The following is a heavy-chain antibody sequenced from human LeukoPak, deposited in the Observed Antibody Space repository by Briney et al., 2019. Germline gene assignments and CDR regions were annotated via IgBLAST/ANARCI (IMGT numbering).Heavy chain of an antibody. V-gene: IGHV3-30-3*01. CDR2: ISYDGTKK. J-gene: IGHJ4*02. Sequence: GRSLRLSCAASGFTFSLYAMHWVRQAPGKGLEWVAVISYDGTKKYYADSVKGRFTISRDNSKNTVYLQMNSLRAEDTAVYYCASRKDTPHLPDFWGQGTLVTVSS. D-gene: IGHD5-18*01. CDR1: GFTFSLYA. CDR3: ASRKDTPHLPDF.